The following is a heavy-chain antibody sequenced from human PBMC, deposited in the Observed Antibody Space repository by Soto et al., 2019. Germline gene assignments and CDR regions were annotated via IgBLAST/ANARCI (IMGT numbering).Heavy chain of an antibody. Sequence: SETMSLTCAVYGGSFSGYYWSWIRQPPGKGLEWIGEINHSGSTNYNPSLKSRVTISVDTSKNQFSLKLSSVTAADTAVYYCARGFIVVVPAAMEGCWFDPWGQGTLVTSPQ. J-gene: IGHJ5*02. CDR3: ARGFIVVVPAAMEGCWFDP. V-gene: IGHV4-34*01. CDR2: INHSGST. CDR1: GGSFSGYY. D-gene: IGHD2-2*01.